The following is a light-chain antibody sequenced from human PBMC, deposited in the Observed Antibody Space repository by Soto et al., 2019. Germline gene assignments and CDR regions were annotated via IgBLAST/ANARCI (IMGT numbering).Light chain of an antibody. J-gene: IGKJ2*01. Sequence: EIVLTQSPGTLSLSPGERATLSCRTSQSVNSNFLVWYQQKPGQAPRLLVYGSSTRAVGVPDRFSGSGSGTDFTLTISRLEPEDFAVYYCQQDGQSPLLYTFGQGTKLRVK. CDR3: QQDGQSPLLYT. V-gene: IGKV3-20*01. CDR1: QSVNSNF. CDR2: GSS.